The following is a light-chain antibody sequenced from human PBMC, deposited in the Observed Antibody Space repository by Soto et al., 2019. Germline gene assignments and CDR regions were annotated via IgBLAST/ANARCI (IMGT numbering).Light chain of an antibody. J-gene: IGKJ3*01. CDR2: DAS. V-gene: IGKV1-5*01. Sequence: DIQMTQSPSTLSASVGDRVTITCRASQSISRSLAWYQQKPGKAPSLLIYDASSLEGGVPSRFSGSGFGTEFTLTITNLQPADFATYYCQQYSDFLISFGPGTTVDLK. CDR1: QSISRS. CDR3: QQYSDFLIS.